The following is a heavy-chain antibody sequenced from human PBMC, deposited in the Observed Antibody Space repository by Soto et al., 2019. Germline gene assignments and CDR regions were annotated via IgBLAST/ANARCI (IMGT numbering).Heavy chain of an antibody. J-gene: IGHJ4*02. CDR1: GFTFSSYA. D-gene: IGHD2-8*01. CDR2: ISGSGGST. CDR3: AKDRRYCTNGVCQYYFDY. V-gene: IGHV3-23*01. Sequence: PGGYLRLSCAASGFTFSSYAMSWVRQAPGKGLEWVSAISGSGGSTYYADSVKGRFTISRDNSKNTLYLQMNSLRAEDTAVYYCAKDRRYCTNGVCQYYFDYWGQGTLVTVS.